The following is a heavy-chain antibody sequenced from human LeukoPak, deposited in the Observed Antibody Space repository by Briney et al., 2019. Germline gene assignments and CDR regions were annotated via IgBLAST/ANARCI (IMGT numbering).Heavy chain of an antibody. Sequence: GGSLRLSCAASGFTVSSNYMSWVRQAPGKGLEWVSYISSSSSTIYYADSVKGRFTISRDNAKNSLYLQMNSLRAEDTAVYYCARDKWLVPFDYWGQGTLVTVSS. J-gene: IGHJ4*02. CDR3: ARDKWLVPFDY. V-gene: IGHV3-48*01. CDR1: GFTVSSNY. D-gene: IGHD6-19*01. CDR2: ISSSSSTI.